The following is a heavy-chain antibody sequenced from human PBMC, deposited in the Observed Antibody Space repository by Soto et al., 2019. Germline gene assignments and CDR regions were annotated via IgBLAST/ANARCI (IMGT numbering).Heavy chain of an antibody. CDR1: GYTFSNYG. J-gene: IGHJ6*03. V-gene: IGHV1-18*01. CDR2: ISAHNGNS. CDR3: ARDWYFYGSGSPNHMDV. D-gene: IGHD3-10*01. Sequence: QVQLVQSGDEMRKPGASVKVSCQAYGYTFSNYGITWVRQAPGQGLEWMGWISAHNGNSKYAQSLQGRLTLTTDTSASTAYMELRSLRSDDTAVYYCARDWYFYGSGSPNHMDVWGKGTTVSVSS.